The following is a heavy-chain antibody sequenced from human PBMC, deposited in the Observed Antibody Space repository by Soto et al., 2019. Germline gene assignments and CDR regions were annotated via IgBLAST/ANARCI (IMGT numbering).Heavy chain of an antibody. D-gene: IGHD3-22*01. CDR1: GGSFSVAY. CDR2: INGSGSI. CDR3: ARRDDSSASCFDP. V-gene: IGHV4-34*01. Sequence: QVQLQQWGAGLLKPSETLSLTCAVYGGSFSVAYWSWVRQPPGKGLEWIGEINGSGSINYNPSLKSRVTISVDTSKNQFSLSLYSVTAADTAVYYCARRDDSSASCFDPWGQGTLVTVSS. J-gene: IGHJ5*02.